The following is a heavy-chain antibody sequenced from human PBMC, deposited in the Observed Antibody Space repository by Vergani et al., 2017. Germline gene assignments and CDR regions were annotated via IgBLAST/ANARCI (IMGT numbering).Heavy chain of an antibody. Sequence: EVQLVESGGGLLKPGDHVRLSCAVSGLNFNVAWMTWVRWAPGKGLEWLGRVISKKDGGRADYSPHVKCTITISRDGSKSTIYLDMNSLRIEDTATYYCSTYNVGSSFSWGPGTRVTVSS. CDR1: GLNFNVAW. J-gene: IGHJ1*01. D-gene: IGHD5-24*01. CDR3: STYNVGSSFS. CDR2: VISKKDGGRA. V-gene: IGHV3-15*01.